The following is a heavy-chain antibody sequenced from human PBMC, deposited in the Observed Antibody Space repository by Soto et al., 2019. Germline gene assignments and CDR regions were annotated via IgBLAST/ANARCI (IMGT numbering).Heavy chain of an antibody. V-gene: IGHV3-7*01. D-gene: IGHD6-13*01. J-gene: IGHJ6*04. CDR2: IKQDGSEK. CDR1: GFTSSNYW. CDR3: AGSTSSWGV. Sequence: PGGSLRLSCVACGFTSSNYWMNWVRQAPGKGLEWVANIKQDGSEKNYVDSVKGRFTISRDNAKNSLYLQMNSLRAEDTAVYYCAGSTSSWGVWGKGTTVTVSS.